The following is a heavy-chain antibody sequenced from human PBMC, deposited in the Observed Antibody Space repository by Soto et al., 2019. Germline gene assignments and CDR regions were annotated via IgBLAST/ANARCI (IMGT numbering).Heavy chain of an antibody. CDR3: AKVSRKGSAIDFDP. J-gene: IGHJ5*02. CDR2: VNPNNGDT. CDR1: GYTFTSYA. V-gene: IGHV1-8*02. Sequence: ASVKVSCTDSGYTFTSYAMHWVRQAPGQRLEWIGWVNPNNGDTGYAQKFQGRVTLTTDISTTTAYMELTSLRSEDTAIYYCAKVSRKGSAIDFDPWGQGTLVTVSS. D-gene: IGHD3-10*01.